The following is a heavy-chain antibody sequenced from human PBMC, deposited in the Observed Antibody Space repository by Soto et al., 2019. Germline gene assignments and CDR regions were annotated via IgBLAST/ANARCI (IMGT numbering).Heavy chain of an antibody. CDR1: GGSISSGGYY. CDR2: IYYSGST. J-gene: IGHJ6*02. D-gene: IGHD1-26*01. V-gene: IGHV4-31*03. Sequence: PSETLSLTCTVSGGSISSGGYYWSWIRQHPGKGLEWIGYIYYSGSTYYNPSRKSRVTISVDTSKNHFSLKLSSVTAADTAVYYGARDQLQQKYYYYYYGMDVWGQGTKVTAP. CDR3: ARDQLQQKYYYYYYGMDV.